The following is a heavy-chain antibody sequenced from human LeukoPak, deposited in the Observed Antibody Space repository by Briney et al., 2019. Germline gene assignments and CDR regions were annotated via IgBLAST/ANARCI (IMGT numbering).Heavy chain of an antibody. CDR1: GFTVSDNS. CDR3: VRDRNAFDI. CDR2: VYSGGDT. J-gene: IGHJ3*02. V-gene: IGHV3-66*01. Sequence: GGSLSLSCIVSGFTVSDNSMSWVRQAPGKGLEWVSVVYSGGDTYYAESVKDRFTISRDNAKNTVYLQMNSLRVEDTAVYYCVRDRNAFDIWGQGTLVTVSS.